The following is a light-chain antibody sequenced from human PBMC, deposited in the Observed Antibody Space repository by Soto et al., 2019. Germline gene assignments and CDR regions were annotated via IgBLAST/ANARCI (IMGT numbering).Light chain of an antibody. V-gene: IGKV3-11*01. CDR3: QQRSNWPPVT. CDR1: QSVSSN. CDR2: DAS. J-gene: IGKJ4*01. Sequence: EIVMTQSPATLSVSPGEGATVSCRASQSVSSNLAWYRQKPGQAPRLLIYDASNRATGIPARFSGSGSGTDFTLTISSLEPEDFGVYYCQQRSNWPPVTFGGGTKVEIK.